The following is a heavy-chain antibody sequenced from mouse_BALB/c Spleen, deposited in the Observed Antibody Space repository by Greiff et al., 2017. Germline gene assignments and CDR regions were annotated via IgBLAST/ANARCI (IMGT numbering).Heavy chain of an antibody. V-gene: IGHV1-39*01. CDR1: GYSFTDYI. CDR3: ARADPPFDY. Sequence: VQLQQTGPELVKPGASVKISCKASGYSFTDYIMLWVKQSHGKSLEWIGNINPYYGSTSYNLKFKGKATLTVDKSSSTAYMQLNSLTSEDSAVYYCARADPPFDYWGQGTTLTVSS. J-gene: IGHJ2*01. CDR2: INPYYGST.